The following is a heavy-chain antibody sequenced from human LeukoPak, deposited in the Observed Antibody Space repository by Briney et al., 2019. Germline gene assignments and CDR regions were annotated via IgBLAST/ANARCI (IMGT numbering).Heavy chain of an antibody. CDR3: ARDLAYAFDI. CDR2: KKEDGSEK. J-gene: IGHJ3*02. V-gene: IGHV3-7*01. Sequence: PGGSLRLSCAAYGFNFSNYWMRWVRQDPGKGLDWVANKKEDGSEKYYVGSVKDRFTISRDNAKNSLFLQMNSLRAEDTAVYYCARDLAYAFDIWGQGTMVTVSS. CDR1: GFNFSNYW.